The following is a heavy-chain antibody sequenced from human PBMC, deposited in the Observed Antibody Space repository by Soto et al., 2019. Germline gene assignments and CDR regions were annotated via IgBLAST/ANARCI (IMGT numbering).Heavy chain of an antibody. CDR1: GFSLSTNPMR. CDR3: ARMMPHESGGSTPLGFDY. D-gene: IGHD1-26*01. V-gene: IGHV2-70*04. Sequence: DPTLVNPTQSLTLTCTFAGFSLSTNPMRVSWIRQPPGKALECLAQIDWNDDKFYSPSLKTTLTISKDTSKNQVVLVMTNRDPVDTATYYCARMMPHESGGSTPLGFDYWGQGTLVTVSS. CDR2: IDWNDDK. J-gene: IGHJ4*02.